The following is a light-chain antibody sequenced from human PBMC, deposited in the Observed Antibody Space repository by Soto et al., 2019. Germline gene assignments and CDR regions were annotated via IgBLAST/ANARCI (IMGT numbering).Light chain of an antibody. CDR3: EQYGSSPRT. V-gene: IGKV3-20*01. CDR2: GIS. J-gene: IGKJ1*01. Sequence: EIVLSQSPGTLSLSPGERATLSCRASQSVSSNYFAWYQQRPGQAPRLLIYGISSRATGIPDRFSGSGSGTDFTLTISRLEPEDFAVYYCEQYGSSPRTFGQGTKVDIK. CDR1: QSVSSNY.